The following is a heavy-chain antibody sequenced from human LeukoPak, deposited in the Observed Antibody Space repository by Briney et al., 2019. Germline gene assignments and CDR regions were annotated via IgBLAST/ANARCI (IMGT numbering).Heavy chain of an antibody. Sequence: PSETLSLTCAVYGGSFSGYYWSWTRQPPGKGLEWIGEINHSGSTNYNPSLKSRVTISVDTSKNQFSLKLSSVTAADAAVYYCARGPTYYDFWSGYYLDAFDIWGQGTMVTVSS. CDR2: INHSGST. CDR3: ARGPTYYDFWSGYYLDAFDI. J-gene: IGHJ3*02. V-gene: IGHV4-34*01. CDR1: GGSFSGYY. D-gene: IGHD3-3*01.